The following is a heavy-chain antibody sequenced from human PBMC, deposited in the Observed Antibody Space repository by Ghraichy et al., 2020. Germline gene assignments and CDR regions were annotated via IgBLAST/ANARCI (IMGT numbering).Heavy chain of an antibody. D-gene: IGHD2-21*01. CDR2: IYYSGST. J-gene: IGHJ6*02. CDR1: GGSISSYY. V-gene: IGHV4-59*01. Sequence: SETPSLTCTVSGGSISSYYWSWIRQPTGKGLEWIGYIYYSGSTNYNPSLKSRVTISVDTSKNQFSLKLSSVTAADTAVYYCARDLIRMGHYYGMDVWGQGTTVTVSS. CDR3: ARDLIRMGHYYGMDV.